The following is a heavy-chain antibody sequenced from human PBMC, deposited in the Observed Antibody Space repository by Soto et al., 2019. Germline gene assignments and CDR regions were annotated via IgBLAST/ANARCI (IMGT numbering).Heavy chain of an antibody. Sequence: GGSLRLSCAASGFTVSSDYMSWVRQAPGKGLEWVSVIYTGGSTYYADSVKGRFTFSRDNSKNTLYLQMNSLRAEDTAVYYCARAYGGNPALFDPWGQGTLVTSPQ. J-gene: IGHJ5*02. CDR1: GFTVSSDY. CDR2: IYTGGST. V-gene: IGHV3-53*01. CDR3: ARAYGGNPALFDP. D-gene: IGHD4-17*01.